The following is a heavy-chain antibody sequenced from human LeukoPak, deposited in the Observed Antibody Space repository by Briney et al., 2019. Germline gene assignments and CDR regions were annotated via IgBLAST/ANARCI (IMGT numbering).Heavy chain of an antibody. Sequence: GGSLRLSCAVSGITLSNYGMSWVRQAPGKGLEWVAGISDRGSRTNYADSVKGRFTISTDHPKNTLYLQMHSLRAEDTAVYFCAKRGVVIRVILVGFHKEAYYFDSWGQGALVTVSS. V-gene: IGHV3-23*01. CDR3: AKRGVVIRVILVGFHKEAYYFDS. CDR1: GITLSNYG. CDR2: ISDRGSRT. D-gene: IGHD3-22*01. J-gene: IGHJ4*02.